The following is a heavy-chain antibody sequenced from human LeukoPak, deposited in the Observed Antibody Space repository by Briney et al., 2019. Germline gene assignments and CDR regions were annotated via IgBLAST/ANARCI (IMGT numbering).Heavy chain of an antibody. V-gene: IGHV3-23*01. CDR1: GFTFSSYA. CDR2: INGSGGST. Sequence: PGGSLRLSCAASGFTFSSYAMSWVRQAPGKGLEWVSDINGSGGSTYYADSVKGRFTISRDNSKNTLYLQMNCLRAEDTAVYYCAKKYSTGLDPWGQGTLVTVSS. J-gene: IGHJ5*02. CDR3: AKKYSTGLDP. D-gene: IGHD1-26*01.